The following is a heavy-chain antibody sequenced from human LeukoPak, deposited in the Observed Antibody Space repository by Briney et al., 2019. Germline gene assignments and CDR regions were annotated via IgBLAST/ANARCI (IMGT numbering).Heavy chain of an antibody. Sequence: SETLSLTSTVSGGSSSSSSYYWGWIRQPPGKGLEWIGSIYYSGSTYYNPSLKSRVTISVDTSKNQFSLKLSSVTAADTAVYYCARMYSSSWYGVYYFDYWGQGTLVTVSS. D-gene: IGHD6-13*01. J-gene: IGHJ4*02. CDR2: IYYSGST. CDR3: ARMYSSSWYGVYYFDY. CDR1: GGSSSSSSYY. V-gene: IGHV4-39*01.